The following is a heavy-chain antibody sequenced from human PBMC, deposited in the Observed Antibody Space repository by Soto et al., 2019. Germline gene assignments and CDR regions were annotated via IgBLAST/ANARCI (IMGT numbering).Heavy chain of an antibody. CDR2: ISYSGST. CDR1: GGSISSSSYY. J-gene: IGHJ6*02. V-gene: IGHV4-39*01. CDR3: ARLHGYCISTSCYGYYGMDV. Sequence: PSETLSLTCTVSGGSISSSSYYWGWIRQPPGKGLEWIGSISYSGSTYYNPSLKSRVTMSVDTSKNQFSLKLSSVTAADTAVYYCARLHGYCISTSCYGYYGMDVWGQGITVTVSS. D-gene: IGHD2-2*01.